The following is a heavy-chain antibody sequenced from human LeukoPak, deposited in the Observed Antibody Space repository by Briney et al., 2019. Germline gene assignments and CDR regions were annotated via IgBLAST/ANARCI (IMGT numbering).Heavy chain of an antibody. V-gene: IGHV1-58*01. CDR1: GFTFTSSA. CDR3: AADSETEYYYDSSGYYP. D-gene: IGHD3-22*01. CDR2: IVVGSGNT. J-gene: IGHJ5*02. Sequence: SVKVSCKASGFTFTSSAVQWVRQARGQRLEWIGWIVVGSGNTNYAQKFQERVTITRDMSTNTAYMELSSLRSEDTAVYYCAADSETEYYYDSSGYYPWGQGTLVTVSS.